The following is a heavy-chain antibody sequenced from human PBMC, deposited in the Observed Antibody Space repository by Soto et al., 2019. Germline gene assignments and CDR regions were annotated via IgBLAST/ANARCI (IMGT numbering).Heavy chain of an antibody. D-gene: IGHD2-2*01. CDR1: GYTFTSYD. V-gene: IGHV1-8*01. CDR2: MNPNSGNT. CDR3: ARYPPGYCSSTSCYHPASFDI. Sequence: ASVKVSCKASGYTFTSYDINWVRQATGQGLEWMGWMNPNSGNTGYAQKFQGRVTMTRNNSISTAYMELSSLRSEDTAVYYCARYPPGYCSSTSCYHPASFDIWGQGTMVTVSS. J-gene: IGHJ3*02.